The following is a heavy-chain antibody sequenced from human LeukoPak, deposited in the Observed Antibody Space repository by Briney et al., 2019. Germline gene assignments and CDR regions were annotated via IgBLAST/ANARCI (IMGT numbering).Heavy chain of an antibody. D-gene: IGHD3-3*01. J-gene: IGHJ4*02. Sequence: PGGSRRLSCAASGFTFSSYAMSWVRQAPGKGLEWVANVKQDGSEKYYVDSVKGRFTISRDNAKNSLYLQMNSLRAEDTAVYYCAKPYYDFWSGYPFDYWGQGTLVTVSS. CDR1: GFTFSSYA. V-gene: IGHV3-7*01. CDR2: VKQDGSEK. CDR3: AKPYYDFWSGYPFDY.